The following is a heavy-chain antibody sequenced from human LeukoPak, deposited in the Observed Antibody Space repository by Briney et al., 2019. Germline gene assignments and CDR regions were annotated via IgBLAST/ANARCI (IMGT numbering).Heavy chain of an antibody. J-gene: IGHJ4*02. V-gene: IGHV4-39*07. D-gene: IGHD6-6*01. Sequence: SETLSLTCTVSGGSISSSSYYWGWIRQPPGKGLEWIGSIYYSGSTYYNPSLKSRVTISVDTSKNQFSLKLSSVTAADTAVYYCARAVAARPIDYWGQGTLVTVSS. CDR1: GGSISSSSYY. CDR3: ARAVAARPIDY. CDR2: IYYSGST.